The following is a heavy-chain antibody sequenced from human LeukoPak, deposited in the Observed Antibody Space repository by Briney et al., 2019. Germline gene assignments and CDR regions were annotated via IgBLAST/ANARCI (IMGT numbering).Heavy chain of an antibody. V-gene: IGHV3-30*18. CDR3: AKDVTLYFDY. CDR1: GFTFSSYG. Sequence: PGGSLRLSCAASGFTFSSYGMHWVRQAPGEGLEWVAVISYDGSNKYYADSVKGRFTISRDNSKNTLYLQMNSLRAEDTAVYYCAKDVTLYFDYWGQGTLVTVSS. CDR2: ISYDGSNK. J-gene: IGHJ4*02.